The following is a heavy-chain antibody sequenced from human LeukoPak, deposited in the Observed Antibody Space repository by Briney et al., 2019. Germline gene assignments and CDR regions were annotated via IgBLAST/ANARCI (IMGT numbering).Heavy chain of an antibody. D-gene: IGHD3-16*01. Sequence: SETLSLTCAVYGGSFSGYYWSWIRQHPGKGLEWIGYIYYSGSTYYNPSLKSRVTISVDTSKNQFSLKLSSVTAADTAVYYCARSSGLRLDDYWGQGTLVTVSS. CDR1: GGSFSGYY. J-gene: IGHJ4*02. CDR3: ARSSGLRLDDY. CDR2: IYYSGST. V-gene: IGHV4-31*11.